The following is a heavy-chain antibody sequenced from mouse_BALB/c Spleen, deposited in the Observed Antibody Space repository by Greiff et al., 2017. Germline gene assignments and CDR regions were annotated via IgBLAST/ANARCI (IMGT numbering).Heavy chain of an antibody. CDR3: ARGPYDGYYLWFAY. V-gene: IGHV5-17*02. Sequence: EVQVVESGGGLVQPGGPRKLSCAASGFTFSSFGMHWVRQAPEKGLEWVAYISSGSSTIYYADTVKGRFTISRDNPKNTLFLQMTSLRSEDTAMYYCARGPYDGYYLWFAYWGQGTLVTVSA. CDR2: ISSGSSTI. D-gene: IGHD2-3*01. CDR1: GFTFSSFG. J-gene: IGHJ3*01.